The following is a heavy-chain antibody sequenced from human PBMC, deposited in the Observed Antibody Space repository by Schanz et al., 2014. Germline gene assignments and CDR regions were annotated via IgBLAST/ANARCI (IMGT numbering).Heavy chain of an antibody. Sequence: QVQLVQSGAEVKKPGASVKVSCEASGYTFTSYYMHWVRQAPGQGLEWMGWMNPTTGNRGYAQNFQGRLTVTRDTSTSTVNMELSSLRSEDTAVYYCARGGFFDSTSFDSWGQGTLVTVSS. V-gene: IGHV1-46*03. CDR3: ARGGFFDSTSFDS. CDR2: MNPTTGNR. CDR1: GYTFTSYY. J-gene: IGHJ4*02. D-gene: IGHD2-2*01.